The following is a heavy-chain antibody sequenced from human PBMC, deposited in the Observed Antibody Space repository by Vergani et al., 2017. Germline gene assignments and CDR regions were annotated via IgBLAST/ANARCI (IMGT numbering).Heavy chain of an antibody. CDR2: INSNSGNP. J-gene: IGHJ5*02. CDR1: GYTFTNYA. CDR3: VRTQSGSCTRGSCYSGWGDP. Sequence: QVQLVQSGSEVKKPGASVKVSCRASGYTFTNYALNWVRQAPGQGLEWMGWINSNSGNPTYAQGFKGRFVFSLDSSVSTSYLQINSLQPEDTAVYYCVRTQSGSCTRGSCYSGWGDPWGQGTLVTVSS. V-gene: IGHV7-4-1*02. D-gene: IGHD2-15*01.